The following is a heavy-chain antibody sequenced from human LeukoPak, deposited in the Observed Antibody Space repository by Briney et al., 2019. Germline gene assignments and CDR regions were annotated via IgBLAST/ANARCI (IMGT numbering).Heavy chain of an antibody. J-gene: IGHJ4*02. CDR3: ARSSVVAAAGPYYFDY. V-gene: IGHV3-23*01. Sequence: PGGSLRLSCAASGFTFSTFAMIWVRQPPGKGLEWVSSIFPSGGEIHYADSVRGRFTISRDNSKSTLSLQMNSLRVEDTAVYYCARSSVVAAAGPYYFDYWGQGTLVTVSS. CDR1: GFTFSTFA. D-gene: IGHD6-13*01. CDR2: IFPSGGEI.